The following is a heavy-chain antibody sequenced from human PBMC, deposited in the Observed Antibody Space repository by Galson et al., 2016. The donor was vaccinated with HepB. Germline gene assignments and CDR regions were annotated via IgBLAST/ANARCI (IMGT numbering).Heavy chain of an antibody. D-gene: IGHD2-15*01. J-gene: IGHJ3*02. Sequence: SLRLSCAVSGFTVSSTYMSWVRQAPGKGLERVSVLYSGGGTNYADSVKGRFTISSDNSKNTLYLQMNSLRAEDTALYYCARGPGGTGDAFDIWGQGTVVTVSS. CDR3: ARGPGGTGDAFDI. CDR1: GFTVSSTY. V-gene: IGHV3-53*01. CDR2: LYSGGGT.